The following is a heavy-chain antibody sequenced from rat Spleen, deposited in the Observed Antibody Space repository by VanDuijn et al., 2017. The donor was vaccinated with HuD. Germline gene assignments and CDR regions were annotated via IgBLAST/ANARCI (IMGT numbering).Heavy chain of an antibody. D-gene: IGHD1-1*01. CDR3: VRHVLTTVVDHFDD. V-gene: IGHV5-7*01. J-gene: IGHJ2*01. CDR1: GFTFSDSS. CDR2: INYDGSRI. Sequence: EVQLVESGGGLVQPGRSLKTSCAASGFTFSDSSMAWVRQAPKRGLEWVATINYDGSRIYYRDSVKGRFTISREDAKTVLHLQMDSLRSEDTATYYGVRHVLTTVVDHFDDWGQGVMVTVSS.